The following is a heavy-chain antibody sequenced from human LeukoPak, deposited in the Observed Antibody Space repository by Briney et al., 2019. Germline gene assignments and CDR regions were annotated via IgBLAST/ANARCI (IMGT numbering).Heavy chain of an antibody. V-gene: IGHV3-23*01. CDR1: GFTFSSYA. J-gene: IGHJ1*01. CDR2: ISGSGGST. Sequence: GGSLRLSCAASGFTFSSYATSWVRQAPGKGLEWVSAISGSGGSTYYADSVKGRFTISRDNSKNTLYLQMNSLRAEDTAVYYCANSMVRGVTQYFQHWGQGTLVTVSS. CDR3: ANSMVRGVTQYFQH. D-gene: IGHD3-10*01.